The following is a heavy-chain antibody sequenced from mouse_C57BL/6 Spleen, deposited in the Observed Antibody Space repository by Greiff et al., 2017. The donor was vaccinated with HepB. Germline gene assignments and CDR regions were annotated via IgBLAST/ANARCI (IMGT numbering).Heavy chain of an antibody. Sequence: EVKVVESGGGLVKPGGSLKLSCAASGFTFSSYAMSWVRQTPEKRLEWVATISDGGSYTYYPDNVKGRFTISRDNAKNNLYLQMSHLKSEDTAMYYCASDLFYYGSSYLSWFAYWGQGTLVTVSA. V-gene: IGHV5-4*03. CDR2: ISDGGSYT. D-gene: IGHD1-1*01. CDR3: ASDLFYYGSSYLSWFAY. CDR1: GFTFSSYA. J-gene: IGHJ3*01.